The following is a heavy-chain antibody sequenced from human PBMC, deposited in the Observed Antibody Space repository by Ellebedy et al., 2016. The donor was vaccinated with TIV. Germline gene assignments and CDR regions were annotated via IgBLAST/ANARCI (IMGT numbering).Heavy chain of an antibody. D-gene: IGHD2-15*01. CDR3: ARSPALTRSYFDY. V-gene: IGHV4-34*01. J-gene: IGHJ4*02. Sequence: SQTLSLTCAVYGGSFSRYYWSWIRQPPGKGLEWIGEINHSGSTNYNPSLKSRVTISVDTSKNQFSLKLTSVTAADTAVYYWARSPALTRSYFDYWGQGTLVTVSS. CDR1: GGSFSRYY. CDR2: INHSGST.